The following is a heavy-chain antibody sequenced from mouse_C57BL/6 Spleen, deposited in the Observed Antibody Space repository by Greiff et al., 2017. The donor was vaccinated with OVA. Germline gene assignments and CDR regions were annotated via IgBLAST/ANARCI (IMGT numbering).Heavy chain of an antibody. CDR2: ISSGSSTI. V-gene: IGHV5-17*01. D-gene: IGHD1-1*01. Sequence: EVKVVESGGGLVKPGGSLKLSCAASGFTFSDYGMHWVRQAPEKGLEWVAYISSGSSTIYYADTVKGRFTISRDNAKNTLLLQMTSLRSEDTAMYYCAKGYYGSSYDYAMDYWGQGTSVTVSS. CDR1: GFTFSDYG. J-gene: IGHJ4*01. CDR3: AKGYYGSSYDYAMDY.